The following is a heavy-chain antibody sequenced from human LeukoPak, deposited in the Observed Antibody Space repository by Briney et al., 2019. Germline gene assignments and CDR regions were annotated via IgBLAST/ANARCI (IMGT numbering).Heavy chain of an antibody. Sequence: SETLSLTCAVYGGSFSGYYWSWIRQPPGKGLGWIGEINHSGGTNYNPSLKSRVTISVDTSKNQFSLKLSSVTAADTAVYYCARRSGITMVRGVIKNYWYFDLWGRGTLVTVSS. CDR3: ARRSGITMVRGVIKNYWYFDL. CDR1: GGSFSGYY. D-gene: IGHD3-10*01. V-gene: IGHV4-34*01. J-gene: IGHJ2*01. CDR2: INHSGGT.